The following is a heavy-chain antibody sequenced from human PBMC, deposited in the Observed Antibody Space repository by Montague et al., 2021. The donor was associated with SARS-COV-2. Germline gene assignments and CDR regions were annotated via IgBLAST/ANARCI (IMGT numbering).Heavy chain of an antibody. CDR2: ISSSGTIT. CDR1: GFTFTNYA. CDR3: ARDPRGDGDYFYDY. Sequence: SRSLSLAASGFTFTNYAMNWVRQAPGKGLEWVSFISSSGTITYYADSVRGRFTISRDNAKNSLSLHMNSLRDEDTAVYYCARDPRGDGDYFYDYWGQGTLVTVSS. D-gene: IGHD4-17*01. V-gene: IGHV3-48*02. J-gene: IGHJ4*02.